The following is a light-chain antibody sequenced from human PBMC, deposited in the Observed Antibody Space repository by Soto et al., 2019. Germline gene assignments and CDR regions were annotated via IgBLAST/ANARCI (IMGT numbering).Light chain of an antibody. CDR3: QHYDASQWT. J-gene: IGKJ1*01. CDR1: QSVNSNY. CDR2: GGS. V-gene: IGKV3-20*01. Sequence: EIVLTQSPCTLSLAPGERATLSCRASQSVNSNYFTWYQQIPGQAPRLLIYGGSSRATGIPDRFSGSGSGTDFTLTISRLEPEDFAVYYCQHYDASQWTFGQGTKVDI.